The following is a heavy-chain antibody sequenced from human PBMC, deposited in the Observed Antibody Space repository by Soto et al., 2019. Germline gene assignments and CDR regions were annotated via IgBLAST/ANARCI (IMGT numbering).Heavy chain of an antibody. V-gene: IGHV1-18*01. J-gene: IGHJ4*02. CDR2: ISAYNGNT. CDR3: ARVSQSRGGYFDSRDY. Sequence: ASVKVSCKASGYTFTSYGISWVRQAPGQGLEWMGWISAYNGNTNYAQKLQGRVTMTTETSTSTAYMELRSLRSDDTAVYYCARVSQSRGGYFDSRDYWGQGPLVTV. CDR1: GYTFTSYG. D-gene: IGHD6-19*01.